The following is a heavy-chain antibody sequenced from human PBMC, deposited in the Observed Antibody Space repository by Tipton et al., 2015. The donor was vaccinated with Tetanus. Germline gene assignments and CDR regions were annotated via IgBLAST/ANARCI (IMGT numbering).Heavy chain of an antibody. CDR1: GGSISSSRYY. D-gene: IGHD2-21*01. Sequence: TLSLTCIVSGGSISSSRYYWGWVRQPPGKGLEWIGSIFYTGSTYYNPSLKSRVTMSVDTTKNQFSLSLRSVTAADTAVYYCARDSRGLWPWFYWGQGTLVTVSS. V-gene: IGHV4-39*02. J-gene: IGHJ4*02. CDR3: ARDSRGLWPWFY. CDR2: IFYTGST.